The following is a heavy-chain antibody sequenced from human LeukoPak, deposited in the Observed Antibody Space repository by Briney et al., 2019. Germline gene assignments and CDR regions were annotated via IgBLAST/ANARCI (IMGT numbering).Heavy chain of an antibody. CDR3: ARDGAKLDY. J-gene: IGHJ4*02. CDR2: IDTNTGNP. Sequence: PEASVKVSCKASGYTFTSYAINWVRQAPGQGLEWMGWIDTNTGNPTYAQGFTGRFVFSLDTSVSTTFLQISSLKAEDTAVFYCARDGAKLDYWGQGTLVTVSS. V-gene: IGHV7-4-1*02. CDR1: GYTFTSYA.